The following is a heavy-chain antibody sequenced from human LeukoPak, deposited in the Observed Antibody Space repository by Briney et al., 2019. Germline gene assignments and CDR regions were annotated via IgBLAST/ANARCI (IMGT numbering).Heavy chain of an antibody. Sequence: GGSLRLSCAASGFTFSSYDMHWVRQAPGKGLVWVSRINSDGSSTTSADSVKGRFTISRDNAKNTLYLQMNSLRAEDTAVYYCAKGGATVIDYWGQGTLVTVSS. V-gene: IGHV3-74*01. CDR3: AKGGATVIDY. CDR2: INSDGSST. CDR1: GFTFSSYD. D-gene: IGHD4-17*01. J-gene: IGHJ4*02.